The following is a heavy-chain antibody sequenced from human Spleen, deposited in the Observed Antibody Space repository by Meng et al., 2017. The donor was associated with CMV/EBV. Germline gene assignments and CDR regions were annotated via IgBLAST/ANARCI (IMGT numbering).Heavy chain of an antibody. D-gene: IGHD2-15*01. CDR3: ARHVFAEAAY. J-gene: IGHJ4*02. Sequence: GGSLRLSCAASGFTFGGHWMHWVRQAPGEGLEWVAGINQDGSEKYYVDSVRGRFTISRDNAKNSLYLQMSTLRVEDTAVYYCARHVFAEAAYWGQGTLVTVSS. V-gene: IGHV3-7*01. CDR1: GFTFGGHW. CDR2: INQDGSEK.